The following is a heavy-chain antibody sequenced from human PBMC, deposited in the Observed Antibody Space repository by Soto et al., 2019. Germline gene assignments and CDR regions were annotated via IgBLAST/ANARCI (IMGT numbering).Heavy chain of an antibody. CDR1: GGSISRYY. V-gene: IGHV4-59*01. D-gene: IGHD2-8*01. CDR2: AYYSGDT. CDR3: ARDRSTYGGGGTGEVKENWFDP. J-gene: IGHJ5*02. Sequence: PSETLSLTCSVSGGSISRYYWSWIRQPPGKGLEWIGYAYYSGDTGYNPSLKSRVNMAVDTSKSQVSLKMSSVTAADTAVYYCARDRSTYGGGGTGEVKENWFDPWGQGALVT.